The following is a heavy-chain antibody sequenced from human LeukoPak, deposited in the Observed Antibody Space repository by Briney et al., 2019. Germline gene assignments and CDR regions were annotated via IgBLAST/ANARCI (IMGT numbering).Heavy chain of an antibody. V-gene: IGHV1-69*13. J-gene: IGHJ4*02. CDR1: GGTFSSYA. CDR2: IIPIFGTA. Sequence: SVKVSCKASGGTFSSYAISWVGQAPGQGLEWMGGIIPIFGTANYAQKFQGRVTITADESTSTAYMELSSLRSEDTAVYYCARDRVRWPASFDYWGQGTLVTVSS. D-gene: IGHD3-10*01. CDR3: ARDRVRWPASFDY.